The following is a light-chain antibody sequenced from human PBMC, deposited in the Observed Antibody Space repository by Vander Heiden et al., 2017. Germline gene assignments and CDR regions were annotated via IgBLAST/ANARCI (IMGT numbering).Light chain of an antibody. Sequence: SALTQPASVSGSPGQSITISCTGTSSDVGGYNYVSWYQQHPGKAPKLMIYEVSNRPSGVSNRFSGSKSGTTASPTISGLQAEDEADYYCSPYTSSSTRVFGTGTKVTVL. J-gene: IGLJ1*01. V-gene: IGLV2-14*01. CDR2: EVS. CDR1: SSDVGGYNY. CDR3: SPYTSSSTRV.